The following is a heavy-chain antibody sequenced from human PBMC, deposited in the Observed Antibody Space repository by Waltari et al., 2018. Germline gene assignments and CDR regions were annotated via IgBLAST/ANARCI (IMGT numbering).Heavy chain of an antibody. J-gene: IGHJ4*02. CDR3: CTDYTLGYYSESLGFDFDF. CDR2: IKSKSYGGAT. Sequence: EERQVDSGGAFVKPGESLKVSCVVSTFSFENAWMNWVRQFPGKGLQWLGRIKSKSYGGATEYAASVKDRFLISRDDSRNTLFLQMNSLKSEDTAVYYCCTDYTLGYYSESLGFDFDFWGQGTLVTVSS. D-gene: IGHD3-22*01. CDR1: TFSFENAW. V-gene: IGHV3-15*07.